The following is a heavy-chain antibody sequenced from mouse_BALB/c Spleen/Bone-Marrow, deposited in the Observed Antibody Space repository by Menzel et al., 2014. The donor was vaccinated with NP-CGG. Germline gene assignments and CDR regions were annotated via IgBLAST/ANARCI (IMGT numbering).Heavy chain of an antibody. J-gene: IGHJ3*01. CDR2: IYPGSGST. CDR1: GYTFISYW. V-gene: IGHV1S22*01. Sequence: LQQSGSELVRPGASVKLSCKASGYTFISYWMHWVKQRPGQGLEWIGNIYPGSGSTNYDEKFKSKATLTVDTSSSTAYMQLSSLTSEDSAVYYCTRLGSTMITTDAYWGQGTLVTVSA. D-gene: IGHD2-4*01. CDR3: TRLGSTMITTDAY.